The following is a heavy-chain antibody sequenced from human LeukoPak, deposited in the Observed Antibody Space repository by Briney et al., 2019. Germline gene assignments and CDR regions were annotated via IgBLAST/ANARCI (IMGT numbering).Heavy chain of an antibody. Sequence: EASVKVSCKASGYTFTGYYMHWVRQAPGQGLEWMGWIIPNTGGTNYAPKFQGRVTMTRDTSISTAYMELSRLRSDDTAVYYCAREVKVVRGVITYFDYWGQGTLVTVSS. D-gene: IGHD3-10*01. CDR3: AREVKVVRGVITYFDY. CDR1: GYTFTGYY. J-gene: IGHJ4*02. V-gene: IGHV1-2*02. CDR2: IIPNTGGT.